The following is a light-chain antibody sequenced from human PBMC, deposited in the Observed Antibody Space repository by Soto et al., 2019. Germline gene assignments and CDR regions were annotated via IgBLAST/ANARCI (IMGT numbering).Light chain of an antibody. CDR2: WAS. CDR1: QSVLYSANNKNY. Sequence: DIVMTQSPDSLAVSLGERATLSCKSSQSVLYSANNKNYLAWYQQKPGQPPKLLIYWASTRESGVPDRFSGSGSGTDFTLTISSLQAEDVAVYFCQQYYTTPRTFGQGIKVEIQ. J-gene: IGKJ1*01. V-gene: IGKV4-1*01. CDR3: QQYYTTPRT.